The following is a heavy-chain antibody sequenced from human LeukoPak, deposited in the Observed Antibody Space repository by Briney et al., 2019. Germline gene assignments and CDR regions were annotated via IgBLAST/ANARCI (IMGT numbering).Heavy chain of an antibody. V-gene: IGHV4-59*12. CDR3: ARRPPWYDSSGYYLAP. CDR1: GGSISSYY. D-gene: IGHD3-22*01. J-gene: IGHJ5*02. CDR2: IYYNGNT. Sequence: SETLSLTCTVSGGSISSYYWSWIRQPPGKGLEWIGYIYYNGNTNYNPSLKSRVTISVDTSKNQFSLKLSSVTAADTAVYYCARRPPWYDSSGYYLAPWGQGTLVTVSS.